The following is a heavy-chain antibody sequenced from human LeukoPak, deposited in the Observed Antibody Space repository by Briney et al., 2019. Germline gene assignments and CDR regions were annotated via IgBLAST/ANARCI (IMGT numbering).Heavy chain of an antibody. D-gene: IGHD3-10*01. J-gene: IGHJ4*02. V-gene: IGHV4-34*01. CDR3: ARDKARDYYGSGSYYY. CDR2: INHSGST. Sequence: PSETLSLTCAVYGGSFSGYYWSWIRQPPGKGLEWIGEINHSGSTNYNPSLKSRVTISVDTSKNQFSLKLSSVTAADTAVYYCARDKARDYYGSGSYYYWGQGTLVTVSS. CDR1: GGSFSGYY.